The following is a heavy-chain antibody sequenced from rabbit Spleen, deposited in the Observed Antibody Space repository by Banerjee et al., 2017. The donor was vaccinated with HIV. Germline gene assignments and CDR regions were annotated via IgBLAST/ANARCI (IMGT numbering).Heavy chain of an antibody. CDR1: GVSFNDKDV. D-gene: IGHD1-1*01. V-gene: IGHV1S45*01. CDR3: ARWASSDGYFDL. J-gene: IGHJ4*01. Sequence: QEQLEESGGGLFQPGGSLALTCKASGVSFNDKDVMCWVRQAPGKGLEWITCINMVTGKSVYASWAKGRFTISRTSSTTVTLRMTSLTAADTATYFCARWASSDGYFDLWGQGTLVTVS. CDR2: INMVTGKS.